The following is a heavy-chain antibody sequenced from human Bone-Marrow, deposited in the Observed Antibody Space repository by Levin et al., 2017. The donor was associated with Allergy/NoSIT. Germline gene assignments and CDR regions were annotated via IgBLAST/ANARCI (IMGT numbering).Heavy chain of an antibody. V-gene: IGHV3-15*01. CDR2: IKSKTDGGTA. D-gene: IGHD6-13*01. J-gene: IGHJ4*02. CDR3: TTYISSWYYFDN. Sequence: GESLKISCTASGITFSNAWMSWARQAPGKGLGWVGRIKSKTDGGTADYASPVKGRFTISRDDSKNTLYLQMNSLKTEDTAVYYCTTYISSWYYFDNWGQGTLVTVSS. CDR1: GITFSNAW.